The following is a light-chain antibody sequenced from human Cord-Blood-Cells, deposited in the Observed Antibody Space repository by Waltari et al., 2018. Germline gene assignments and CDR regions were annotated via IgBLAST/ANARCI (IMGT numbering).Light chain of an antibody. V-gene: IGLV1-36*01. J-gene: IGLJ3*02. CDR2: YDD. Sequence: QSVLTQPPSVSEAPRQRVTISCSGSSSNIGNKAVNWYQQPPGKAPKLLIYYDDLLPSGVSDRFSGSKSGTSASLAISGLQSEDEADYYCAAWDDSLNGWVFGGGTKLTVL. CDR1: SSNIGNKA. CDR3: AAWDDSLNGWV.